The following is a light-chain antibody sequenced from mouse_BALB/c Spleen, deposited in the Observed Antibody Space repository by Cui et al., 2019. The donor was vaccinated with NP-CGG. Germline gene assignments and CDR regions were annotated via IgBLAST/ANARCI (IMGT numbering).Light chain of an antibody. V-gene: IGLV1*01. CDR2: GTN. CDR3: ALWYSNHWV. Sequence: QAVVTQESALITSPGETVTLTCRSSTGAVTTSNYANWVQEKPDHLFTGLIGGTNNRAPGVPARFSGSLIGDKAALTIPGAQTEDEAIYFCALWYSNHWVFGGGTKLTVL. J-gene: IGLJ1*01. CDR1: TGAVTTSNY.